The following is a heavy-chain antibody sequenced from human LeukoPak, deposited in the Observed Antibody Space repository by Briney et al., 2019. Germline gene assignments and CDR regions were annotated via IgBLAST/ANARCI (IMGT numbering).Heavy chain of an antibody. CDR3: ARHLSGVTGYTYGRGIDY. J-gene: IGHJ4*02. D-gene: IGHD5-18*01. CDR1: GFTFSSYA. V-gene: IGHV3-23*01. Sequence: GGSLRLSCAASGFTFSSYAMSWVRQAPGKGLEWVSAISGSGGSTYYADSVKGRFTISRDNSKSTLYIQMNSLRAEDTAVYYCARHLSGVTGYTYGRGIDYWGQGTLVTVSS. CDR2: ISGSGGST.